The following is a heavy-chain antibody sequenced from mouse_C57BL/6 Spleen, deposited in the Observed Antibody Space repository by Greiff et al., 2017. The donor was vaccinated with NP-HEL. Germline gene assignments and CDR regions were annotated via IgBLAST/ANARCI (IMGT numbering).Heavy chain of an antibody. J-gene: IGHJ3*01. CDR3: VRGGTTGPWFAY. D-gene: IGHD1-1*01. V-gene: IGHV10-1*01. CDR1: GFSFNTYA. CDR2: IRSKSNNYAT. Sequence: EVQRVESGGGLVQPKGSLKLSCAASGFSFNTYAMNWVRQAPGKGLEWVARIRSKSNNYATYYADSVKDRFTISRDDSESMLYLQMNNLKTEDTAMYYCVRGGTTGPWFAYWGQGTLVTVSA.